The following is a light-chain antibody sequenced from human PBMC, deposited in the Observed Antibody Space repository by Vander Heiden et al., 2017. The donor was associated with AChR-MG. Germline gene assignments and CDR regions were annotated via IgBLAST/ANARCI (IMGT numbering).Light chain of an antibody. J-gene: IGLJ2*01. Sequence: QSVLTQPPSVSAPPGQRVTISCSGSNSNVGNNYVSWYQQFPGTAPKLLIYDNYKRPSGIPDRFSATKSGTSATLDISGLQTGDEADYYCGTWDTSLNSEVFGGGTKLTVL. CDR2: DNY. CDR1: NSNVGNNY. CDR3: GTWDTSLNSEV. V-gene: IGLV1-51*01.